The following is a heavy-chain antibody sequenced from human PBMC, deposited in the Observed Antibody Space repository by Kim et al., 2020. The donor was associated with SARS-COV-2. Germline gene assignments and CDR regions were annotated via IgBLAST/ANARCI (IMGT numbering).Heavy chain of an antibody. V-gene: IGHV5-51*01. D-gene: IGHD3-10*01. CDR2: IYPGDSDT. Sequence: GESLKISCKGSGYSFTSYWIGWVRQMPGKGLEWMGIIYPGDSDTRYSPSFQGQVTISADKSISTAYLQWSSLKASDTAMYYCARHDSMWDYYGSGSYFDWFDPWGQGTLVTVSS. CDR1: GYSFTSYW. J-gene: IGHJ5*02. CDR3: ARHDSMWDYYGSGSYFDWFDP.